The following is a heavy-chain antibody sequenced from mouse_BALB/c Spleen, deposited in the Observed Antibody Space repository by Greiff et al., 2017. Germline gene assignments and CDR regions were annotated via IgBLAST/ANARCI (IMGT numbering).Heavy chain of an antibody. CDR2: ISYSGST. V-gene: IGHV3-2*02. CDR3: ARQAYYRYDPV. J-gene: IGHJ1*01. CDR1: GYSITSDYA. Sequence: EVQLQESGPGLVKPSQSLSLTRTVTGYSITSDYAWNWIRQFPGNKLEWMGYISYSGSTSYNPSLKSRISITRDTSKNQFFLQLNSVTTEDTATYYCARQAYYRYDPVWGAGTTVTVSS. D-gene: IGHD2-14*01.